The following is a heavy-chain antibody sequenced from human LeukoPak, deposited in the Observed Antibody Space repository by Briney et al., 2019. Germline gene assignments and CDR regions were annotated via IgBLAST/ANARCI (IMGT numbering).Heavy chain of an antibody. CDR2: ISAYNGNT. J-gene: IGHJ6*03. Sequence: ASVKVSCKASGYTFTSYGISWVRQAPGQGLEWMGWISAYNGNTSYAQKFQGRVTMTRDMSTSTVYMELSSLRSEDTAVYYCARGGLQDYGDKVYMDVWGKGTTVTVSS. CDR3: ARGGLQDYGDKVYMDV. CDR1: GYTFTSYG. D-gene: IGHD4-17*01. V-gene: IGHV1-18*01.